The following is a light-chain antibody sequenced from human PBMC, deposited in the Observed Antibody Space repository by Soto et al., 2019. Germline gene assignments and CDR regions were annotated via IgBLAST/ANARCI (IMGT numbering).Light chain of an antibody. CDR2: EGN. V-gene: IGLV2-23*01. CDR1: SSDVLSYDA. Sequence: QSALTQPASVSESPGQSITISCTGASSDVLSYDAVSWYQHQPGKAPKLIIYEGNKRPSGVSNRFSGPRSGNMASMTISGLQAEDEADYYWWSYVCSNSWVSGGGTKLTV. J-gene: IGLJ3*02. CDR3: WSYVCSNSWV.